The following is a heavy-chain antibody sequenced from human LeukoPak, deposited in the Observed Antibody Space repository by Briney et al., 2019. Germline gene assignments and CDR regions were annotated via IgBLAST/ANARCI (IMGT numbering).Heavy chain of an antibody. CDR2: IYYSGTT. J-gene: IGHJ1*01. Sequence: SETLSLTCTVSGGSIYSSNFYWGWIRQPPGKGLEWIGSIYYSGTTYYSSSLKSRTTMSVDTSKNQFSLNLTSVTAADTAVYYCANDYGDSNEYFQHWGQGTLVTVSS. CDR3: ANDYGDSNEYFQH. V-gene: IGHV4-39*07. CDR1: GGSIYSSNFY. D-gene: IGHD4-17*01.